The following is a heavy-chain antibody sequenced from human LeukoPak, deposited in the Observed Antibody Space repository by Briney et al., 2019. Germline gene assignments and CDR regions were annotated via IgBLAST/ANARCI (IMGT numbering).Heavy chain of an antibody. CDR2: IYPGDSDT. CDR3: ARRDSGYDWALDY. CDR1: GYSFTTYW. Sequence: GESLKISCQGSGYSFTTYWIAWVRQMPGKGLEWMGIIYPGDSDTRYSPSFQVQVTISADKSITTAYLQWSSLKASDTAMYYCARRDSGYDWALDYWGQGTLVTVSS. J-gene: IGHJ4*02. D-gene: IGHD5-12*01. V-gene: IGHV5-51*01.